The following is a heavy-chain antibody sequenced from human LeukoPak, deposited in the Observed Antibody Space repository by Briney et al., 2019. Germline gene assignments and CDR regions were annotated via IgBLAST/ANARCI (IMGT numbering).Heavy chain of an antibody. V-gene: IGHV4-59*12. CDR3: ARVHGSGYKIYNWFDP. CDR2: IYYSGST. D-gene: IGHD5-12*01. J-gene: IGHJ5*02. CDR1: GGSISSYY. Sequence: SETLSLTCTVSGGSISSYYWSWIRQPPGKGLEWIGYIYYSGSTNYNPSLKSRVTISVDTSKNQFSLKLNSVSAADTAVYYCARVHGSGYKIYNWFDPWGQGTLVTVSS.